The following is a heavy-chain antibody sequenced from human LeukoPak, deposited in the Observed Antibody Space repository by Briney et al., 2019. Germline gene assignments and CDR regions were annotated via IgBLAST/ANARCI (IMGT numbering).Heavy chain of an antibody. D-gene: IGHD5-24*01. CDR1: GYSISSGFY. J-gene: IGHJ4*02. CDR2: LYYTGSA. CDR3: ARLWSGYNFDY. V-gene: IGHV4-38-2*01. Sequence: SETLSLTCGVSGYSISSGFYWGWTRQPPGKGLQWIGSLYYTGSAEYNPSLKSRLTMSMDKSKNQFSLKLNSVTAADTAVYYCARLWSGYNFDYWGQGTLVTVSS.